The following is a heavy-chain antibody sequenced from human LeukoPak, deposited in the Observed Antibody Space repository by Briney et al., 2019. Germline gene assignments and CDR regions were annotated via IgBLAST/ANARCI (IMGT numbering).Heavy chain of an antibody. CDR3: ARDPWNSDY. J-gene: IGHJ4*02. V-gene: IGHV3-21*01. CDR2: ISSTSSYK. CDR1: GFTLSSYS. D-gene: IGHD3-3*01. Sequence: GVSLRLSCAASGFTLSSYSMNWVRQAPGKGLEWVSSISSTSSYKYYADSEKGRFTISRDNAKNSLYLQMNSLRADDTAVYYCARDPWNSDYWGQGTLVTVSS.